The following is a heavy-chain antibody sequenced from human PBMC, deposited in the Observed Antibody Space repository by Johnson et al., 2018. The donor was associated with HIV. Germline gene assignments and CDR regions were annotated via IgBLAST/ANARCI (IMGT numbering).Heavy chain of an antibody. CDR1: GFTFSDYY. Sequence: QVQLVESGGGLVKPGGSLRLSCAASGFTFSDYYMSWIRQAPGKGLEWVSYISSSVRIGYADSVKGRFTISRDNSKNTLYLQMNSLRAEDTAVYYCARGRALRALDAFDIWGQGTMVTVSS. V-gene: IGHV3-11*01. D-gene: IGHD4-17*01. CDR2: ISSSVRI. CDR3: ARGRALRALDAFDI. J-gene: IGHJ3*02.